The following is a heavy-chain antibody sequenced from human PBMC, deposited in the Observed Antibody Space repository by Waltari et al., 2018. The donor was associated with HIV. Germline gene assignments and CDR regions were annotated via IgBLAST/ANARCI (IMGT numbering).Heavy chain of an antibody. J-gene: IGHJ4*02. CDR1: GYTFTSYA. V-gene: IGHV1-3*01. D-gene: IGHD6-19*01. CDR2: INAGNGTT. Sequence: QVQLVQSGAEVKKPGASVKVSCKAAGYTFTSYAMHWVRQAPGQRLEWMGWINAGNGTTKYSQKFQCRVTLTRDTSASTAYMELSSLRSEDTAVYYCARDLAAVAGHDYWGQGTLVTVSS. CDR3: ARDLAAVAGHDY.